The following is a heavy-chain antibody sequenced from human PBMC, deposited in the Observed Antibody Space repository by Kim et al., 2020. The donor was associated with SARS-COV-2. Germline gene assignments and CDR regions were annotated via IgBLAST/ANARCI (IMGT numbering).Heavy chain of an antibody. CDR1: GGSFSGYY. CDR2: INHSGST. J-gene: IGHJ3*02. CDR3: ARSSPRDYDILTGEGGEDAFDI. Sequence: SETLSLTCAVYGGSFSGYYWSWIRQPPGKGLEWIGEINHSGSTNYNPSLKSRVTISVDTSKNQFSLKLSSVTAADTAVYYCARSSPRDYDILTGEGGEDAFDIWGQGTMVTVSS. D-gene: IGHD3-9*01. V-gene: IGHV4-34*01.